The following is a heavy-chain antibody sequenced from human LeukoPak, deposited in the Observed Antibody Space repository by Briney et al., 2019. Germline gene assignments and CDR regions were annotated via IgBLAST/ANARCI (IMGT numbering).Heavy chain of an antibody. Sequence: PGGSLRLSCAASGFTFSSYAMSWVRQAPGKGLEWVSAISGSGGSTYYADSVKGRFTISRDNSRNMLYLQLNSLRAEDTAVYYCAKGLRGTYDYWGQGTLVTVSS. CDR2: ISGSGGST. D-gene: IGHD3-3*01. CDR1: GFTFSSYA. V-gene: IGHV3-23*01. J-gene: IGHJ4*02. CDR3: AKGLRGTYDY.